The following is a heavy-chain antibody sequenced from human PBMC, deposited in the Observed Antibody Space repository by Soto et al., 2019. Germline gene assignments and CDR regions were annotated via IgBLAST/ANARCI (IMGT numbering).Heavy chain of an antibody. J-gene: IGHJ6*03. CDR1: GFTFSNYA. V-gene: IGHV3-33*01. Sequence: QMQLVESGGGVVQPGTSLRLSCAASGFTFSNYAMHWVRQAPGKGLEWVTIIWYDGSDKNYGDSVKGRFTISRDNSKNTLYLQMNSLRVEDTAVYYCARDSGGDYHNYYMDGWGKGTTVPVSS. CDR2: IWYDGSDK. CDR3: ARDSGGDYHNYYMDG. D-gene: IGHD4-17*01.